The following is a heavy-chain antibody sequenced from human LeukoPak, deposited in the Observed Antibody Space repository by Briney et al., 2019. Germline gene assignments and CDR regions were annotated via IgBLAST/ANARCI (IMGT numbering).Heavy chain of an antibody. V-gene: IGHV1-58*02. CDR2: IVVGSGNT. D-gene: IGHD3-10*01. CDR3: ALLICYGSGKSPPYYYYYMDV. Sequence: SVKVSCKASGFTFTSSAMQWVRQARGQRLEWIGWIVVGSGNTNYAQKFQERVTITRDMSTSTAYMELSSLRSEDTAVYYCALLICYGSGKSPPYYYYYMDVWGKGTTVTVSS. CDR1: GFTFTSSA. J-gene: IGHJ6*03.